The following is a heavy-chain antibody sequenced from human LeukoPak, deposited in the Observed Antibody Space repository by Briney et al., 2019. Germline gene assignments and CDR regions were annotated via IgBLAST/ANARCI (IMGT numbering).Heavy chain of an antibody. J-gene: IGHJ1*01. CDR3: ARATSGTSSFQH. CDR2: IYPGDSDT. D-gene: IGHD6-13*01. CDR1: GYSFTSNW. V-gene: IGHV5-51*01. Sequence: GESRKISCKGSGYSFTSNWIGWVRQMAGKGLEWMGTIYPGDSDTRYSPSFQGQVTISVDKSISTPYLQWSSMKASDTAIYYCARATSGTSSFQHWGQGTLVTVS.